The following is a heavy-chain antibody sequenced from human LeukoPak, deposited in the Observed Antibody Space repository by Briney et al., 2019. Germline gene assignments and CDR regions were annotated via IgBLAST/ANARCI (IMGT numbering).Heavy chain of an antibody. CDR1: GFTFSSYA. CDR3: AKRGIAAGVRGSCLDY. V-gene: IGHV3-23*01. D-gene: IGHD6-13*01. Sequence: PGGSLRLSCAASGFTFSSYAMSWVRQAPGKGLAWVSVISGSGDSTYYADSVKGRFTISRDNSNNTLYLQMNSLRAEETAVYYCAKRGIAAGVRGSCLDYWGQGTLVTVSS. CDR2: ISGSGDST. J-gene: IGHJ4*02.